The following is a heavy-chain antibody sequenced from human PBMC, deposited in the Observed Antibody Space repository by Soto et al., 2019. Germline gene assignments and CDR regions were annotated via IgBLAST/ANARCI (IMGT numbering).Heavy chain of an antibody. D-gene: IGHD2-15*01. Sequence: VKRSRKTSGYRFTGDGISCGLQAHGQGLELMGWISAYNGNTNYAQKLQGRVTMTTDTSTSTAYMELRSLISDDTAVYYCARGGRGYQGGGELVVVAAARQDVCAEGTTVTLYS. V-gene: IGHV1-18*01. CDR1: GYRFTGDG. CDR3: ARGGRGYQGGGELVVVAAARQDV. CDR2: ISAYNGNT. J-gene: IGHJ6*02.